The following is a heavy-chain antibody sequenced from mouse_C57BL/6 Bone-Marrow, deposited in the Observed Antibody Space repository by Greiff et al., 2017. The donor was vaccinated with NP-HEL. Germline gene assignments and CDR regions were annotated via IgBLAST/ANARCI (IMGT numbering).Heavy chain of an antibody. CDR3: ARDYFYGYFDV. Sequence: QVQLKQPGAELVMPGASVKLSCKASGYTFTSHWMHWVKQRPGQGLEWIGEIDPSDSYTNYNQKFKGKSTLTVDKSSSTAYMQLSSLTSEDSEVYYGARDYFYGYFDVWGTGTTVTVSS. V-gene: IGHV1-69*01. J-gene: IGHJ1*03. D-gene: IGHD2-13*01. CDR1: GYTFTSHW. CDR2: IDPSDSYT.